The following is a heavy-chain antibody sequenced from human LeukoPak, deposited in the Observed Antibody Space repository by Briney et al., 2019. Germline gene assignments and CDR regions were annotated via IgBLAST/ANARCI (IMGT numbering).Heavy chain of an antibody. V-gene: IGHV4-38-2*02. D-gene: IGHD2-15*01. CDR2: IYHSGST. CDR1: GYSISSGYY. J-gene: IGHJ4*02. Sequence: SETLSLTCTVSGYSISSGYYWGWIRQPPGKGLEWIGSIYHSGSTYYNPSLKSRVTISVDTSKNQFSLKLSSVTAADTAVYYCARNIVVVAAAYYFDYWGQGTLVTVSS. CDR3: ARNIVVVAAAYYFDY.